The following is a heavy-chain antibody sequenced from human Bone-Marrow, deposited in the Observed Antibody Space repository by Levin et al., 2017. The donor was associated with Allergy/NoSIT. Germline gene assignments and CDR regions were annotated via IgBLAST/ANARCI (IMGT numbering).Heavy chain of an antibody. D-gene: IGHD3-9*01. CDR2: IYPGDSDT. Sequence: KVSCKGSGYSFTSYWIGWVRQMPGKGLEWMGIIYPGDSDTRYSPSFQGQVTISADKSITTAYLQWSSLKASDTAMYYCARHSEYYDILTGFDYWGQGTLVTVSS. J-gene: IGHJ4*02. V-gene: IGHV5-51*01. CDR3: ARHSEYYDILTGFDY. CDR1: GYSFTSYW.